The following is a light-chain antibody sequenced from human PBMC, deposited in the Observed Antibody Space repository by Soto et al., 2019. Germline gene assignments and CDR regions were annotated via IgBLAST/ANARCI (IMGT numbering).Light chain of an antibody. CDR2: AAS. Sequence: DLQLTQSPSSLSASVGDRVTIACRARQSIVIYLNWYQHKPGKAPKLLIDAASSLQSGVPSRCSGSGAGTYFTLTSTSLQHDDFASYCCQQSYTPPTFGRGTRVEVK. J-gene: IGKJ1*01. CDR1: QSIVIY. V-gene: IGKV1-39*01. CDR3: QQSYTPPT.